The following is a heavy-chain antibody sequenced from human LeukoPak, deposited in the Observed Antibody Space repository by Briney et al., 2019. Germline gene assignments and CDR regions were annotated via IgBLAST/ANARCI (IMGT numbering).Heavy chain of an antibody. CDR3: ARTRLGGVDYYYYMDV. CDR2: INPSGGST. CDR1: GYTFTSYY. J-gene: IGHJ6*03. D-gene: IGHD3-16*01. Sequence: ASVTVSCKASGYTFTSYYMHWVRQAPGQGLEWMGIINPSGGSTSYAQKFQGRVTMTRDMSTSTVYMELSSLRSGDTAVYYCARTRLGGVDYYYYMDVWGKGTTVTVSS. V-gene: IGHV1-46*01.